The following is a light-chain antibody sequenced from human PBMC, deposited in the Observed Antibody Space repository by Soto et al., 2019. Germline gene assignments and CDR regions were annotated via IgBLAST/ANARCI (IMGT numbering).Light chain of an antibody. CDR2: GAS. CDR3: QQYGSSPHT. V-gene: IGKV3-20*01. Sequence: EIVLTQSRGTLSLSPGERATLSCRASQSVSSSYLAWYQQKPGQAPRLLIYGASSRATGITDRFSGSGSGTDFTLTISRLEPEDFAVYYCQQYGSSPHTFGQGTKLEIK. CDR1: QSVSSSY. J-gene: IGKJ2*01.